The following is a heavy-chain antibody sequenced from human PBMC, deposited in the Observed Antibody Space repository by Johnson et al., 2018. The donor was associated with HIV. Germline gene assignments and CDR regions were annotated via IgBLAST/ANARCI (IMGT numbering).Heavy chain of an antibody. CDR3: ATFGGGSFHAFDI. V-gene: IGHV3-9*01. CDR2: ISWNSGSI. CDR1: GFTFDDYA. J-gene: IGHJ3*02. D-gene: IGHD1-26*01. Sequence: QLVESGGGLVQPGRSLRLSCAASGFTFDDYAMHWVRQAPGKGLEWVSGISWNSGSIGYADSVKGRFTISRDNSKNTLYLQMNSLRAEDTAVYYCATFGGGSFHAFDIWGQGTMVTVSS.